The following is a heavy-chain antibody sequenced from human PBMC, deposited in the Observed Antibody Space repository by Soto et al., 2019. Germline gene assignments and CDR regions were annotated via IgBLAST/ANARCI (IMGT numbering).Heavy chain of an antibody. CDR1: GFTFSSYS. Sequence: PGGSLRLSCAASGFTFSSYSMNWVRQAPGKGLEWVSSISSSSSYIYYADSVKGRFTISRDNVKNSLYLQMNSLRAEDTAVYYCARDAMITFGGVIAIPTYYYYGMDVWGQGTTVTVSS. V-gene: IGHV3-21*01. CDR2: ISSSSSYI. CDR3: ARDAMITFGGVIAIPTYYYYGMDV. J-gene: IGHJ6*02. D-gene: IGHD3-16*02.